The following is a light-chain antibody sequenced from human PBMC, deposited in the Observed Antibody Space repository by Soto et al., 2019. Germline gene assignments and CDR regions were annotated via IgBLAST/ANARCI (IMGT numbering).Light chain of an antibody. J-gene: IGKJ1*01. CDR2: GAS. CDR1: QSVSSSY. Sequence: EIVLTQSPGTLSLSPGERDTLSCRASQSVSSSYLAWYQQKPGQAPRLLIYGASSRATGIPDRFSGSGSGTDFTLTISRLEPEDFAVYYCQQYGSSSWKFGQGTKV. V-gene: IGKV3-20*01. CDR3: QQYGSSSWK.